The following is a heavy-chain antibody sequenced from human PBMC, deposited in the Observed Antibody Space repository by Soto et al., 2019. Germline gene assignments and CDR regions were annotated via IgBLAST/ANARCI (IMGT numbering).Heavy chain of an antibody. Sequence: GESLKISCKGSGYSFTSYWIGWVRQMPGKVLEWMGIIYPGDSDTRYSPSFQGQVTISADKSISTAYLQWSSLKASDTAMYYCARVASSSSGYYYGMDVWGQGTTVTVSS. CDR1: GYSFTSYW. CDR3: ARVASSSSGYYYGMDV. D-gene: IGHD6-6*01. CDR2: IYPGDSDT. J-gene: IGHJ6*02. V-gene: IGHV5-51*01.